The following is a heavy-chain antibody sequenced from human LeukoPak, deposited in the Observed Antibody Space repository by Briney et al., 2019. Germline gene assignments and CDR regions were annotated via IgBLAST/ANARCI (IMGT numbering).Heavy chain of an antibody. V-gene: IGHV4-38-2*02. Sequence: PSETLSLTCTVSGYSINSGYYCGCIRHPPGKGLQWIGSIYHRGSTYYNPPLKRRVTISLDSSKNQFSLKLSSVAAAATAVYYCARDGTWHSSSWYSTWFDPWGKGTLVTVSS. D-gene: IGHD6-13*01. J-gene: IGHJ5*02. CDR2: IYHRGST. CDR3: ARDGTWHSSSWYSTWFDP. CDR1: GYSINSGYY.